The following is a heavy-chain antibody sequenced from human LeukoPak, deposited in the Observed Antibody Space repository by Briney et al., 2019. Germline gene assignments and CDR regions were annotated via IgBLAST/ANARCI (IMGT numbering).Heavy chain of an antibody. Sequence: SETLSLTCLVSGASFSTSHWNWIRHLPGKGLEWIGCLSYTGKTDYNPSLTSRVTISLGTSKNHVSLKLRSVTAADTAVYYCSEGYFEPFDHWGQGTLVVVSS. CDR1: GASFSTSH. CDR3: SEGYFEPFDH. CDR2: LSYTGKT. D-gene: IGHD2/OR15-2a*01. V-gene: IGHV4-59*13. J-gene: IGHJ5*02.